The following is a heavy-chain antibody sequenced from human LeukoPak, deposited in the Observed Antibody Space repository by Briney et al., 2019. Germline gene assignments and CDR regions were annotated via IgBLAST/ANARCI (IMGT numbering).Heavy chain of an antibody. V-gene: IGHV3-21*01. Sequence: PGGSLRLSCAASGFTFSSYSMNWVRQAPGKGLEWVSSISSSSSYIYYADSVKGRCTISRDNAKNSLYLQMNSLRAEDTAVYYCASIAHPFDYWGQGTLVTVSS. CDR1: GFTFSSYS. J-gene: IGHJ4*02. D-gene: IGHD2-15*01. CDR2: ISSSSSYI. CDR3: ASIAHPFDY.